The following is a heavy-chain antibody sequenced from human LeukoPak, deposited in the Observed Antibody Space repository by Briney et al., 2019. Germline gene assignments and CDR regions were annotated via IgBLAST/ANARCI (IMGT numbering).Heavy chain of an antibody. CDR1: GFTFSGYNNW. D-gene: IGHD1-26*01. CDR3: AKDRGGSYRTHDAFDI. Sequence: PGGSLRLSCAASGFTFSGYNNWMHWVRQGPGKGLVWVSRINSDGTSVNYADSVKGRFTISRDNSKNTLYLQMNSLRAEDTAVYYCAKDRGGSYRTHDAFDIWGQGTMVTVSS. J-gene: IGHJ3*02. CDR2: INSDGTSV. V-gene: IGHV3-74*01.